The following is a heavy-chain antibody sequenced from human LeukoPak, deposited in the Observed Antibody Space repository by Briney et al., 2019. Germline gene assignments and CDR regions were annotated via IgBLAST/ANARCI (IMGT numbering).Heavy chain of an antibody. V-gene: IGHV1-18*01. CDR2: ISAYNGNT. J-gene: IGHJ6*02. CDR3: ARDSGYGAPYGMDV. Sequence: ASVKVSCKASGYTFTSYGISWVRQAPGQGLEWMRWISAYNGNTNYAQKLQGRVTMTTDTSTSTAYMELRSLRSDDTAVYYCARDSGYGAPYGMDVWGQGTTVTVSS. CDR1: GYTFTSYG. D-gene: IGHD4-17*01.